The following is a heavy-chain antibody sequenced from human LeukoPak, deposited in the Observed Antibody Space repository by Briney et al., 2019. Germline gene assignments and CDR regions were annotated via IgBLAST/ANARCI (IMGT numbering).Heavy chain of an antibody. V-gene: IGHV3-23*01. CDR2: ISGSGGST. Sequence: GGSLRLSCAASGFTFSSYAMSWVRQAPGKGLEWVSAISGSGGSTYYADSVKGRFTISRDNSKNTLYLQMNSLRAEDTAVYYCAKDKEQQLSKTHYFDYWGQGTLVTVSS. J-gene: IGHJ4*02. CDR1: GFTFSSYA. D-gene: IGHD6-13*01. CDR3: AKDKEQQLSKTHYFDY.